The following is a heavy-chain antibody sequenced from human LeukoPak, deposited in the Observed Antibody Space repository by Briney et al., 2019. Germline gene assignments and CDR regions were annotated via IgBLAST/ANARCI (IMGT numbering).Heavy chain of an antibody. CDR3: AKEMATKMAFDI. Sequence: GRSLRLSCAASGFTFSSYGMHWVRQAPGKGLEWVAVISYDGSNKYYADSVKGRFTISRDNSKNTLYLQMNSLRAEDTAVYYCAKEMATKMAFDIWAKGQWSPSLQ. CDR1: GFTFSSYG. CDR2: ISYDGSNK. V-gene: IGHV3-30*18. J-gene: IGHJ3*02. D-gene: IGHD5-24*01.